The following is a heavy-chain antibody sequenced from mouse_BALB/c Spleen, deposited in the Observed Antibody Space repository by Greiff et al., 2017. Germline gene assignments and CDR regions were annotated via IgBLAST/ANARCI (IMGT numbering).Heavy chain of an antibody. D-gene: IGHD2-3*01. Sequence: EVKLVESGGGLVQPGGSMKLSCVASGFTFSNYWMNWVRQSPEKGLEWVAEIRLKSNNYATHYAESVKGRFTISRDDSKSSVYLQMNNLRAEDTGIYYCTRLDGYLDYWGQGTTLTVSS. V-gene: IGHV6-6*02. J-gene: IGHJ2*01. CDR3: TRLDGYLDY. CDR1: GFTFSNYW. CDR2: IRLKSNNYAT.